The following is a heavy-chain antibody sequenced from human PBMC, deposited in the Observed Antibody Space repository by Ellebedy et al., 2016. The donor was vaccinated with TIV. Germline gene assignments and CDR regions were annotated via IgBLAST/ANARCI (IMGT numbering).Heavy chain of an antibody. CDR3: ARRGVVGATN. J-gene: IGHJ4*02. D-gene: IGHD1-26*01. V-gene: IGHV1-8*01. CDR1: GYTFTSYD. CDR2: MNPNSGNT. Sequence: ASVKVSXKASGYTFTSYDINWVRQATGQGLEWMGWMNPNSGNTGYAQKFQGRVTMTRDTSISTAYMELSRLRSDDTAVYYCARRGVVGATNWGQGTLVTVSS.